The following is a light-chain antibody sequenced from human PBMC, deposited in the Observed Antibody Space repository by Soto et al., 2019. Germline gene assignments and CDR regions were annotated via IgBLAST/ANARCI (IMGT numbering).Light chain of an antibody. Sequence: EIVLTQSPGTLSLSPGERATLSCRANQSVSSSYLAWYQQKPGQAPGLLIYGASSRATGIPDRFSGSGSGTDFTLTISRLEPEDFAVYYCQHYGSSTWTFGQGTKVEIK. CDR3: QHYGSSTWT. V-gene: IGKV3-20*01. CDR2: GAS. CDR1: QSVSSSY. J-gene: IGKJ1*01.